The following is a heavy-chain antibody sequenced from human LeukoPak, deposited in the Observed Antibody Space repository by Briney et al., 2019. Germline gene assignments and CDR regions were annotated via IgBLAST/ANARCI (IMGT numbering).Heavy chain of an antibody. CDR1: GGSFSGYY. CDR3: ARGPSYGRYYYHGMDV. D-gene: IGHD5-18*01. Sequence: SETLSLTCAVYGGSFSGYYWSWIRQPPGKGLEWIGEINHSGSTNYNPSLKSRVTISVDTSKNQFSLKLSSVTAADTAVYYCARGPSYGRYYYHGMDVWGQGTTVTVSS. J-gene: IGHJ6*02. CDR2: INHSGST. V-gene: IGHV4-34*01.